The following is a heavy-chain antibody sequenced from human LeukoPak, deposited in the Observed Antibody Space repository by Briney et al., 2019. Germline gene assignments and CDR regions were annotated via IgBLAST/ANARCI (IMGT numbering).Heavy chain of an antibody. V-gene: IGHV3-64*01. CDR1: GFTFSSYA. D-gene: IGHD4-17*01. CDR2: ISSNGGST. Sequence: GGSLRLSCAASGFTFSSYAMHWVRQAPGKGLEYVSAISSNGGSTYYANSVKGRFTISRDNSKNTLYLQMGSLRAEDMAVYYCVSSGYGDYSSPFDYWGQGTLVTVSS. CDR3: VSSGYGDYSSPFDY. J-gene: IGHJ4*02.